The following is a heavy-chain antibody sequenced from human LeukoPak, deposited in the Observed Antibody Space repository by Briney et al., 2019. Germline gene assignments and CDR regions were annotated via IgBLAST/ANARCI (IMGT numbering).Heavy chain of an antibody. V-gene: IGHV3-7*01. CDR2: INQDESKK. CDR3: ARETWAAMSALSFDY. CDR1: GFTFSSYW. D-gene: IGHD2-15*01. J-gene: IGHJ4*02. Sequence: GGSLRLSRAASGFTFSSYWMSWVRQAPGKGLEWVANINQDESKKQYVDSVKGRFTISRDNAKNSLYLQMNSLRAEDTAVYYCARETWAAMSALSFDYWGQGTLVTVSS.